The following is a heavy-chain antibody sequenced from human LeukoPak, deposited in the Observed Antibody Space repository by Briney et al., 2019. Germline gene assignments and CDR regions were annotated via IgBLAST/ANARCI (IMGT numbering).Heavy chain of an antibody. CDR1: GGTFSSYA. V-gene: IGHV1-69*06. Sequence: SVKVSCKASGGTFSSYAISWVRQAPGQGLEWMGVIIPMFGTANYAQKFQGRVTITADKSTSTAYMELSSLRSEDTAVYYCARVVEAVVGGVLAFDIWGQGTMVTVSS. J-gene: IGHJ3*02. CDR3: ARVVEAVVGGVLAFDI. D-gene: IGHD1-26*01. CDR2: IIPMFGTA.